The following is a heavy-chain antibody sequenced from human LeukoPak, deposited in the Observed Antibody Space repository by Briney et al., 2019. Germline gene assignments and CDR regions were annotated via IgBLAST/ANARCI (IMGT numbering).Heavy chain of an antibody. J-gene: IGHJ3*02. CDR3: ARFYTYYYGSGSYYNAPFDAFDT. CDR2: ISGSGGST. Sequence: PGGSLRLSCAASGFTFNRYAMSWVRQAPGKGLEWVSAISGSGGSTYYADSVKGRFTISRDNSKNTLYLQMNSLRAEDTAVYYCARFYTYYYGSGSYYNAPFDAFDTWGQGTMVTVSS. V-gene: IGHV3-23*01. D-gene: IGHD3-10*01. CDR1: GFTFNRYA.